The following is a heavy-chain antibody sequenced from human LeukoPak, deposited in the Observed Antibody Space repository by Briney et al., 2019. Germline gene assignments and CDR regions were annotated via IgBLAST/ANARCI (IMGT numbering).Heavy chain of an antibody. CDR1: GYTFTGYY. CDR3: ARVEVEVATYSPGFDY. J-gene: IGHJ4*02. V-gene: IGHV1-2*02. Sequence: ASVKVSCKASGYTFTGYYIHWVRQAPGQGLEWMGWLNPNSGATNYAQKFQGRVTMTRDTSISTAYMELSRLRSDDTALYFCARVEVEVATYSPGFDYWGQGTLVTVSS. CDR2: LNPNSGAT. D-gene: IGHD2-15*01.